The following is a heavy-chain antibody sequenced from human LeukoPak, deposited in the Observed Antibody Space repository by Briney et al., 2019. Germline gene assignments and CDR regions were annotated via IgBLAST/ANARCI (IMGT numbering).Heavy chain of an antibody. D-gene: IGHD2-2*01. CDR3: ARDTFQPGLIDS. CDR2: INTDSSDI. J-gene: IGHJ4*02. V-gene: IGHV3-21*05. CDR1: GFTFSRVA. Sequence: PGGSLRLSCAASGFTFSRVAMNWDRQAPGKGLEWVSYINTDSSDIHYADSVKGRFTISRDNARNTLYLQLSSLRAEDSAVYYCARDTFQPGLIDSWGQGTLVTVSS.